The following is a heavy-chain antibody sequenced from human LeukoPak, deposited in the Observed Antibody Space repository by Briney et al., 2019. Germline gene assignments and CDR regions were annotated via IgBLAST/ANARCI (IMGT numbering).Heavy chain of an antibody. D-gene: IGHD3-10*01. J-gene: IGHJ5*02. V-gene: IGHV4-34*01. CDR3: ARVGCQSRSKGKYYYGSGSLRNWFDP. CDR1: GGSFSGYY. Sequence: PSETTSLTCAVYGGSFSGYYWSWIRQPPGKGLEWIGEINHSGSTNYNPSLKSRVTISVDTSKNQFSLKLSSVTAADTAVYYCARVGCQSRSKGKYYYGSGSLRNWFDPWGQGTLVTVSS. CDR2: INHSGST.